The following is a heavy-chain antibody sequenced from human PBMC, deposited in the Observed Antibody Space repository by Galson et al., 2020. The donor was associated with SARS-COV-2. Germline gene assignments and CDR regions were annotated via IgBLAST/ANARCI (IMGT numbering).Heavy chain of an antibody. CDR1: GFTFSSYP. D-gene: IGHD1-26*01. CDR3: ARAGSGTYYYGRDV. V-gene: IGHV3-30-3*01. Sequence: GGSLRLSCAASGFTFSSYPMHWVRQAPGKGLEWVALISYDGSNKYYADSVKGRFTIPRDNSKNTLYLQMNSLRAEDTAVYYCARAGSGTYYYGRDVWGQGTTVTVS. J-gene: IGHJ6*02. CDR2: ISYDGSNK.